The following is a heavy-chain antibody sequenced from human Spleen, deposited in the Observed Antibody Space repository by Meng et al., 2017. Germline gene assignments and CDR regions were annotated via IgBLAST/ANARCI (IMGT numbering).Heavy chain of an antibody. CDR2: MNEDGSDT. CDR3: AAAWELLPPGY. D-gene: IGHD1-26*01. J-gene: IGHJ4*02. CDR1: GFTFSSYN. V-gene: IGHV3-74*02. Sequence: VQLVESGGGVVQPGRSLRLSCAASGFTFSSYNIHWVRQVPGKGLVWVSRMNEDGSDTVYADSVKGRFTMSRDNAKNTLYLQMNSLRAEDTAVYYCAAAWELLPPGYWGQGTLVTVSS.